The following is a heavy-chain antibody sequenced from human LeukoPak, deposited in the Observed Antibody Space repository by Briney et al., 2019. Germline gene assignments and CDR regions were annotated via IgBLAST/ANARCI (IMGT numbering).Heavy chain of an antibody. CDR2: INPNSGGT. CDR3: ARDRGSSWDY. D-gene: IGHD6-13*01. Sequence: ASVKVSCKASGCTFTNYYMQWVRQAPGQGLEWMGWINPNSGGTNYAQKFQGRVTMTRDTSISTAYMELSRLRSDDTAVYYCARDRGSSWDYWGQGTLVTVSS. J-gene: IGHJ4*02. CDR1: GCTFTNYY. V-gene: IGHV1-2*02.